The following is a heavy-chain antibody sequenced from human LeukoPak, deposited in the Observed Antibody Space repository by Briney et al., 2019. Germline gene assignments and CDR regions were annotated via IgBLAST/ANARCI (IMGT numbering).Heavy chain of an antibody. D-gene: IGHD2-2*01. J-gene: IGHJ4*02. CDR1: GGSISSYY. V-gene: IGHV4-4*07. Sequence: IPSETLSLTCTVSGGSISSYYWSWIRQPAGKGLEWIGRIYTSGSTNYNPSLKSRVTISVDKSKNQFSLKLSSVTAADTAVYYCARGLVCSSTGCARNGINYIDYWGQGTLVTVSS. CDR2: IYTSGST. CDR3: ARGLVCSSTGCARNGINYIDY.